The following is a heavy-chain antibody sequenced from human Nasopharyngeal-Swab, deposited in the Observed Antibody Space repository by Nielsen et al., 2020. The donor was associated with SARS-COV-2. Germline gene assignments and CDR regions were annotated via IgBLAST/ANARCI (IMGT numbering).Heavy chain of an antibody. Sequence: GGSLRLSCAASGFTFDDYGMSWVRQAPGKGLEWVSAISGSGGSTYYADSVKGRFTISRDNSKNTLYLQMNSLRAEDTAVYYCAKGGRIAVAGNAGGQGTLVTVSS. CDR1: GFTFDDYG. D-gene: IGHD6-19*01. CDR3: AKGGRIAVAGNA. V-gene: IGHV3-23*01. J-gene: IGHJ4*02. CDR2: ISGSGGST.